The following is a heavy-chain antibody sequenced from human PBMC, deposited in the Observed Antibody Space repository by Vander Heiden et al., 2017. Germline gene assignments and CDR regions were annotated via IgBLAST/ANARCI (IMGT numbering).Heavy chain of an antibody. D-gene: IGHD3-16*02. J-gene: IGHJ6*02. V-gene: IGHV3-30-3*01. CDR3: AREGVRLRLGELSAGMDV. CDR1: GFTFSSYA. CDR2: ISYDGSNK. Sequence: QVQLVESGGGVVQPGRSLRLSCAASGFTFSSYAMHWVRQAPGKGLEWVAVISYDGSNKYYADSVKGRFTISRDNSKNTLYLQMNSLRAEDTAVYYCAREGVRLRLGELSAGMDVWGQGTTVTVSS.